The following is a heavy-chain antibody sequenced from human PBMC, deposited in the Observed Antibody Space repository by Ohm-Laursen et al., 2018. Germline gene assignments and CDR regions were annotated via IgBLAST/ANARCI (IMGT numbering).Heavy chain of an antibody. CDR3: AKGHSSGWYYFDY. Sequence: FLRLSCAASGFTFSSYAMSWVRQAPGKGLEWVSTISGSGGGTYYADSVKGRFTISRDNSKNTLYLLMNSLRAEDTAVYYCAKGHSSGWYYFDYWGQGTLVTVSS. CDR2: ISGSGGGT. J-gene: IGHJ4*02. V-gene: IGHV3-23*01. CDR1: GFTFSSYA. D-gene: IGHD6-19*01.